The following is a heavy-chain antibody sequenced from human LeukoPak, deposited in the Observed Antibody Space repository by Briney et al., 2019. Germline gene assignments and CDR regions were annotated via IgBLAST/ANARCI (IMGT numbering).Heavy chain of an antibody. CDR1: GFTFSSYS. J-gene: IGHJ6*02. Sequence: GGSLRLPCAASGFTFSSYSMNWVRQAPGEGLEWVSSISCSSSYIYYADSVKGRFTISRDNAKNSLYLQMNSLRAEDTAVYYCARGSLASEYSSRDYYYGMDVWGQGTTVTVSS. V-gene: IGHV3-21*01. CDR3: ARGSLASEYSSRDYYYGMDV. D-gene: IGHD6-6*01. CDR2: ISCSSSYI.